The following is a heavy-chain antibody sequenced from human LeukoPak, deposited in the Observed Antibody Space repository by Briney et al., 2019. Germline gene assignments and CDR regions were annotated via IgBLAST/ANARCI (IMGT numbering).Heavy chain of an antibody. CDR3: ARESFGVVIIHPTTYYYYYMDV. CDR2: IYYSGST. CDR1: GGSISSSSYY. J-gene: IGHJ6*03. D-gene: IGHD3-3*01. Sequence: SETLSLTCTVSGGSISSSSYYWGWIRQPPGKGLEWIGSIYYSGSTNYNPSLKSRVTISVDTSKNQFSLKLSSVTAADTAVYYCARESFGVVIIHPTTYYYYYMDVWGKGTTVTVSS. V-gene: IGHV4-39*07.